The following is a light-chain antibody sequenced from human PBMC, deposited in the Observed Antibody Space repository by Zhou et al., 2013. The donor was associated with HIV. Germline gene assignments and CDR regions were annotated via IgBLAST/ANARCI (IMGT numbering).Light chain of an antibody. CDR1: QIVSSSY. V-gene: IGKV3-20*01. J-gene: IGKJ2*01. CDR3: QQYGSSPPYT. CDR2: GAS. Sequence: EIVLTQSPGTLSLSPGERATLSCRASQIVSSSYLAWYQQKPGQAPRLLIYGASSRATGIPGRFSGSGSGTDFTLSISRLEPEDFAVYYCQQYGSSPPYTFGQGTKLEIK.